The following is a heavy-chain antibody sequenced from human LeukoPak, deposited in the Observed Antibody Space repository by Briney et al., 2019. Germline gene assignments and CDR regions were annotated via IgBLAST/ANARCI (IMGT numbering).Heavy chain of an antibody. CDR1: GGSISNYY. CDR3: ARTLTSGTSDY. V-gene: IGHV4-59*01. Sequence: SETLSLTCTVSGGSISNYYWSWIRQPPGKGLEWIGYIYYSGSTNYNPPLKSRIIMSVDMSKNQFSLKLSSVTAADTAVYHCARTLTSGTSDYWGQGTLVTVSS. D-gene: IGHD3-10*01. CDR2: IYYSGST. J-gene: IGHJ4*02.